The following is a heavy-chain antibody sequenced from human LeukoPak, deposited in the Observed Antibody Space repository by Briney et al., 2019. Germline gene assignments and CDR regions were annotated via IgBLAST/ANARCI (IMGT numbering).Heavy chain of an antibody. Sequence: GGSLRLSCAASGFTFSSYSMNWVRQAPGKGLEWVSCISSTSSYIYYADSVKGRFTISRDSAKNSVFLQMNSLRAEDTAVYYCARGGSQGYGGNSPYFDYWGQGTLVTVSS. CDR3: ARGGSQGYGGNSPYFDY. CDR1: GFTFSSYS. D-gene: IGHD4-23*01. V-gene: IGHV3-21*01. J-gene: IGHJ4*02. CDR2: ISSTSSYI.